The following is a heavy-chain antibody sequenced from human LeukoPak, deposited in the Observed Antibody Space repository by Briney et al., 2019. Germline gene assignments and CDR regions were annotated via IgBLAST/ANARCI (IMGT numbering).Heavy chain of an antibody. J-gene: IGHJ4*02. V-gene: IGHV3-7*01. CDR1: GFSFSTYW. Sequence: GGSLRLSCAAYGFSFSTYWMASVRQARGKGLEWVPNIKLDGSERYYVDCVKGRFKISRDNAKSSLYLQMNSLRAEDTAVYYCARISVTSYYFDYWGQGTLVTVSS. D-gene: IGHD3-16*02. CDR2: IKLDGSER. CDR3: ARISVTSYYFDY.